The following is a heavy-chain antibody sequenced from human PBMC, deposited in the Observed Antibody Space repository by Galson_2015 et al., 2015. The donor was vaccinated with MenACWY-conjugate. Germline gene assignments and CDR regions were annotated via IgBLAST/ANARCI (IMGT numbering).Heavy chain of an antibody. CDR2: INSDGSST. CDR1: GFTFSRYW. V-gene: IGHV3-74*01. Sequence: SLRLSCAASGFTFSRYWMHWVRQSPGKGLVWVSLINSDGSSTSYADSVKGRFTISRDNAKNTLYLQMNSLRAEDTAVYYCAAYCSSTRCYGASGGYWGQGTLVTVSS. CDR3: AAYCSSTRCYGASGGY. D-gene: IGHD2-2*01. J-gene: IGHJ4*02.